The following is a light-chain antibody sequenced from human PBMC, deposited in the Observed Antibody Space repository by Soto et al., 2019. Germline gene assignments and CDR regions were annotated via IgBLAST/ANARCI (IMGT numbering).Light chain of an antibody. Sequence: EIVLTQSPGTLSLSPGERATLSCRTSQIVSTNYLAWYQQKPGQAPRLLIYGASNRATGIPDRFSGSGSGTEFTLTINRMEPEDFAVYYCQQYGSSETFGQGTKLEIK. CDR3: QQYGSSET. V-gene: IGKV3-20*01. CDR1: QIVSTNY. J-gene: IGKJ2*01. CDR2: GAS.